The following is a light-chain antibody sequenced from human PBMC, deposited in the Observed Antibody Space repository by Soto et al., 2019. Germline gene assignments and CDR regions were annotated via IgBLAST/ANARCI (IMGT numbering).Light chain of an antibody. CDR1: QSVSINY. CDR2: GAS. J-gene: IGKJ1*01. V-gene: IGKV3-20*01. CDR3: QQYGSSPTWK. Sequence: ESVLTQSPGTLSLSPGERATLSCRASQSVSINYLAWYQQKPGQAPRLLIYGASTRATGIPDRFSGSGSGKDFNLTISRLEPEDSAVYNCQQYGSSPTWKFGKGTKVDI.